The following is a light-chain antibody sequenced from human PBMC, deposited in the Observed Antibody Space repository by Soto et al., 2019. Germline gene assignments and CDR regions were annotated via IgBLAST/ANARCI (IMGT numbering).Light chain of an antibody. CDR2: DVT. V-gene: IGLV2-11*01. CDR1: SSDVGGYNY. J-gene: IGLJ1*01. CDR3: CSYAGSYTHV. Sequence: QSALTQPCSVSGSPGQSVTISCTGTSSDVGGYNYVSWYQQHPGKAPKLIMYDVTKRPSGVPDRFSGSKSGNTASLTISGLQAEDEADYYCCSYAGSYTHVFGTGTKVTVL.